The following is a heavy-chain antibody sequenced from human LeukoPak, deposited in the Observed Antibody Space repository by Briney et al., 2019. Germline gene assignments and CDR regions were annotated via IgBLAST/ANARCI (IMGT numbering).Heavy chain of an antibody. CDR1: GYTFTSYD. Sequence: ASVKVSCKASGYTFTSYDINWVRQATGQGLEWMGWMNPNSGNTGYAQKFQGRVTMTRNTSISTVYMELSSLRSEDTAVYYCARDFDIAQEGGYWGQGTLVTVSS. D-gene: IGHD3-9*01. V-gene: IGHV1-8*01. CDR2: MNPNSGNT. CDR3: ARDFDIAQEGGY. J-gene: IGHJ4*02.